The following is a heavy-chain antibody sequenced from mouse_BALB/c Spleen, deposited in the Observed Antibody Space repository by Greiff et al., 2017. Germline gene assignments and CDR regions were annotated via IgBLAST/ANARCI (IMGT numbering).Heavy chain of an antibody. CDR3: ARRGDWDEGFAY. CDR2: IDPANGNT. J-gene: IGHJ3*01. Sequence: EVQLQQSGAELVKPGASVKLSCTASGFNIKDTYMHWVKQRPEQGLEWIGRIDPANGNTKYDPKFQGKATITADTSSNTAYLQLSSLTSEDTAVYYCARRGDWDEGFAYWGQGTLVTVSA. D-gene: IGHD4-1*01. V-gene: IGHV14-3*02. CDR1: GFNIKDTY.